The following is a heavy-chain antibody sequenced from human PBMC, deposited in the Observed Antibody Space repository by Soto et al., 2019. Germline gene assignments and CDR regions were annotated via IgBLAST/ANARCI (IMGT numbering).Heavy chain of an antibody. CDR1: GFTFSSFW. Sequence: GGSLRLSCAASGFTFSSFWMTWVRQAPGKGLEWVANIKEDGREKYYVDSVKGRFTISRDNAKNSLYLQMNSLRAEDTAVYYCASGVTSSGWYGIFYYMDVWGKGTTVTV. D-gene: IGHD6-19*01. V-gene: IGHV3-7*01. J-gene: IGHJ6*03. CDR3: ASGVTSSGWYGIFYYMDV. CDR2: IKEDGREK.